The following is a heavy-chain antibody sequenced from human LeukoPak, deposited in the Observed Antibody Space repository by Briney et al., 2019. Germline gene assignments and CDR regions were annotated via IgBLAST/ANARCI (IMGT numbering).Heavy chain of an antibody. D-gene: IGHD3-10*01. J-gene: IGHJ4*02. CDR3: AKDYYGSDGYFDY. Sequence: PGRSLRLSCAASGFTFSSYGMHWVRQAPGKGLEWVAVISYDGSNKYYADSVKGRFIISRDNSKNTLYLQMNSLRAEDTAVYYCAKDYYGSDGYFDYWGQGTLVTVSS. CDR2: ISYDGSNK. CDR1: GFTFSSYG. V-gene: IGHV3-30*18.